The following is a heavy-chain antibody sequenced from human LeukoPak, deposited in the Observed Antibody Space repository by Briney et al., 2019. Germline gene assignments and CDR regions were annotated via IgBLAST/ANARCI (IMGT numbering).Heavy chain of an antibody. CDR1: GHSFTTNW. J-gene: IGHJ4*02. D-gene: IGHD3-22*01. CDR3: ARQYASGTYYYPLGF. CDR2: IYPGDSDN. V-gene: IGHV5-51*02. Sequence: GESLKISCQGSGHSFTTNWTAWVRQMPGKGVEWMGTIYPGDSDNTYSPSFRGPTTISGNKSITTTSLQSSSLKASNTAMYYCARQYASGTYYYPLGFWGQGTLVTVSS.